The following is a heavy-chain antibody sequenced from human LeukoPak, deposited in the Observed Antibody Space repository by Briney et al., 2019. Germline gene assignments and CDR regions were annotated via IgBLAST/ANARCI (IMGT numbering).Heavy chain of an antibody. Sequence: PSETLPLTCSVSGGSITSNYWGWIRQSPGKGLEYIGYVYYTGSTDYNPSLRSRVTISVDTSRNQFSLKLISVTTADSAVYYCATCRGGGDCYFDSWGQGTLVTVSS. CDR2: VYYTGST. CDR1: GGSITSNY. V-gene: IGHV4-59*01. CDR3: ATCRGGGDCYFDS. D-gene: IGHD2-21*02. J-gene: IGHJ4*02.